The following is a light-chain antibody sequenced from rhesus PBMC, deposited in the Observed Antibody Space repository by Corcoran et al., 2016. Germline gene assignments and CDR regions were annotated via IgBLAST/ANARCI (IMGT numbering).Light chain of an antibody. CDR3: QHGYGTPLT. J-gene: IGKJ4*01. Sequence: DIQMTQSPSSLSASVGDRVTITCRASENVNNYLNWYQQKPGKTTKPLFYKASTLKSGVPSRFSGRGSGTDYTFTISSLQPEDVATYYCQHGYGTPLTFGGGTKVELK. CDR2: KAS. CDR1: ENVNNY. V-gene: IGKV1-74*01.